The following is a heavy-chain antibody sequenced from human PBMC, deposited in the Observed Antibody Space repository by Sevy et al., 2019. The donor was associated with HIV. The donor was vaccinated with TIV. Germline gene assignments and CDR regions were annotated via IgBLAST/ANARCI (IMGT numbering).Heavy chain of an antibody. J-gene: IGHJ5*02. Sequence: SETLSPTCAVYGGSFSGYYWNWIRQPPGKGLEWIGEINHSGSTNYNPSLKSQVTISVDTSKNQFSLKLSSVTAADTAVYYCARAPPIVVVPAAPSWFDPWGQGTLVTVSS. V-gene: IGHV4-34*01. D-gene: IGHD2-2*01. CDR2: INHSGST. CDR1: GGSFSGYY. CDR3: ARAPPIVVVPAAPSWFDP.